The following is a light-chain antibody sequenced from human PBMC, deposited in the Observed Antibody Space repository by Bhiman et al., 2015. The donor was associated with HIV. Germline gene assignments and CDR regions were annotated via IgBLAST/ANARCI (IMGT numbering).Light chain of an antibody. Sequence: QSALTQPASVSGSPGQSITISCTGTSSDVGGYDYVSWYQQYPGKAPKLMIYDVINRPSGVSNRFSGSKSGNTASLTISGLQAEDEADYHCSSYTSSSMSRFVFGGGTKLTVL. J-gene: IGLJ2*01. V-gene: IGLV2-14*03. CDR3: SSYTSSSMSRFV. CDR1: SSDVGGYDY. CDR2: DVI.